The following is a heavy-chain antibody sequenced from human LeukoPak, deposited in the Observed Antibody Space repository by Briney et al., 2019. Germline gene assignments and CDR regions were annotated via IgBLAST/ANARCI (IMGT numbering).Heavy chain of an antibody. Sequence: GGSLRLSCAASGFTFSSYAMHWVRQAPGKGLEYVSAISSNGGSTYYADSVKGRFTISRDNSKNTLYLQMSSLRAEDTAVYYCVKGVEMATGKFDYWGQGTLVTVSS. CDR2: ISSNGGST. V-gene: IGHV3-64D*06. CDR1: GFTFSSYA. CDR3: VKGVEMATGKFDY. J-gene: IGHJ4*02. D-gene: IGHD5-24*01.